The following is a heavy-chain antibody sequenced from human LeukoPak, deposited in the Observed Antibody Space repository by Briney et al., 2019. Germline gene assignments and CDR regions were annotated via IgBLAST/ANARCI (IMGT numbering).Heavy chain of an antibody. CDR2: IKQDGSEK. D-gene: IGHD6-19*01. Sequence: GSLRLSCAASGFTFSSYGMHWVRQAPGKGLEWVANIKQDGSEKYYVDSVKGRFTISRDNAKNSLYLQMNSLRADDTAVYYCAKELSSGYGMEVWGQGTTVTVSS. CDR1: GFTFSSYG. J-gene: IGHJ6*02. CDR3: AKELSSGYGMEV. V-gene: IGHV3-7*01.